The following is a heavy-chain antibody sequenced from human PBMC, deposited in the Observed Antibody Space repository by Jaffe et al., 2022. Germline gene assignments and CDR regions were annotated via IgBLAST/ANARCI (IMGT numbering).Heavy chain of an antibody. J-gene: IGHJ4*02. CDR1: GFTFSSYE. CDR3: ARDQANLWFGELLHFDY. Sequence: EVQLVESGGGLVQPGGSLRLSCAASGFTFSSYEMNWVRQAPGKGLEWVSYISSSGSTIYYADSVKGRFTISRDNAKNSLYLQMNSLRAEDTAVYYCARDQANLWFGELLHFDYWGQGTLVTVSS. V-gene: IGHV3-48*03. CDR2: ISSSGSTI. D-gene: IGHD3-10*01.